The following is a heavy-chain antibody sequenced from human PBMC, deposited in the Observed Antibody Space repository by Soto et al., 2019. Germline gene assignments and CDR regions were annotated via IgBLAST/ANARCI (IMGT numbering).Heavy chain of an antibody. CDR2: VYHSGRT. Sequence: QVQLQESGPGLVRPSGTLSLTCAVSNGSISSSNWCTWVRQPPGKGPEWVGEVYHSGRTNYNPSLRSRVTMSVDKSKNQFSLNLTSVTAADTAVYYCTRSQSLTTVLFDDWGQGTLVTVSS. CDR1: NGSISSSNW. CDR3: TRSQSLTTVLFDD. V-gene: IGHV4-4*02. J-gene: IGHJ4*02. D-gene: IGHD4-17*01.